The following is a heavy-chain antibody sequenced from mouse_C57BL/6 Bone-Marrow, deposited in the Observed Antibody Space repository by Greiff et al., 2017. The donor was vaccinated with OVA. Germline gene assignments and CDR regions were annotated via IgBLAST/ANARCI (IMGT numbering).Heavy chain of an antibody. J-gene: IGHJ3*01. V-gene: IGHV5-15*01. Sequence: EVKLMESGGGLVQPGGSLKLSCAASGFTFSDYGMAWVRQAPRKGPEWVAFISNLAYSIYYADTVTGRFTISRENAKNTLYLEMSSLRSEDTAMYYCARQDYGSSYGLAYWGQGTLVTVSA. CDR1: GFTFSDYG. D-gene: IGHD1-1*01. CDR3: ARQDYGSSYGLAY. CDR2: ISNLAYSI.